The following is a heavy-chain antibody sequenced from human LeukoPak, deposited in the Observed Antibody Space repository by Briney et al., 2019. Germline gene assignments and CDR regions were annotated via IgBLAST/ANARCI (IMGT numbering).Heavy chain of an antibody. CDR3: ASGDSTYYYGSGSPYYGMDV. CDR1: GGSISSYY. Sequence: PSETLSLTCTVSGGSISSYYWSWIRQPPGKGLEWIGYIYYSGSTNYNPSLKSRVTISVDTSKNQFSLKLSSVTAADTAVYYCASGDSTYYYGSGSPYYGMDVWRQGTTVTVSS. V-gene: IGHV4-59*08. J-gene: IGHJ6*02. CDR2: IYYSGST. D-gene: IGHD3-10*01.